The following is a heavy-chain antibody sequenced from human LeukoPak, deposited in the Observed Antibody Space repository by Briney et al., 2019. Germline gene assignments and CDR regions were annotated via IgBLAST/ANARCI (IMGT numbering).Heavy chain of an antibody. V-gene: IGHV3-23*01. J-gene: IGHJ5*02. D-gene: IGHD3-10*01. CDR2: ISGSGGST. Sequence: LPGGSLRLSCAASGFTFSSYAMSWVRQAPGKGLEWVSAISGSGGSTYYADSVKGRFTISRDNSKNTPYLQMNSLRAEDTAVYYCAKDPWLGDDNWFDPWGRGTLVTVSS. CDR1: GFTFSSYA. CDR3: AKDPWLGDDNWFDP.